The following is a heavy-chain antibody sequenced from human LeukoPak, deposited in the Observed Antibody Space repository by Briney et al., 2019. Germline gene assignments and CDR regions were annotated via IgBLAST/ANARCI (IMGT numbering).Heavy chain of an antibody. J-gene: IGHJ4*02. D-gene: IGHD4-17*01. CDR2: IYYSGST. CDR3: ARAPPLGVTTTDVFDY. CDR1: GGSFIGYY. V-gene: IGHV4-34*01. Sequence: SETLSLTCAVYGGSFIGYYWSWIRQPPGKGLDWIGSIYYSGSTYYNPSLKRRVTISVDTSKNQFSLKLNSVTAADTAVYYCARAPPLGVTTTDVFDYWGQGTLVTVSS.